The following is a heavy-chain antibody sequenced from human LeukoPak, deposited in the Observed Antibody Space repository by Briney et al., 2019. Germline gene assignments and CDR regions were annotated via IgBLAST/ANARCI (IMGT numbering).Heavy chain of an antibody. Sequence: GRPLRLSCAASGFTFDDYAMHWVRQAPGKGLEWVSGISWNSGSIGYADSVKGRFTISRDNAKNSLYLQMNSLRAEDTALYYCAKDVGSGSYYSPGGAFDIWGQGTMVTVSS. CDR2: ISWNSGSI. CDR1: GFTFDDYA. J-gene: IGHJ3*02. CDR3: AKDVGSGSYYSPGGAFDI. D-gene: IGHD3-10*01. V-gene: IGHV3-9*01.